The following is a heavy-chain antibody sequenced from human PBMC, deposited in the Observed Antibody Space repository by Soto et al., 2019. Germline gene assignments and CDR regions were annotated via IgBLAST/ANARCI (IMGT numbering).Heavy chain of an antibody. CDR1: GDSISNLDYF. V-gene: IGHV4-30-4*01. CDR3: ARGRYCLTGRCFPNWFDS. Sequence: SETLSLTCSVSGDSISNLDYFCAWIRQPPGQALEYIGYIYKSATTYYNPPFESRVAISVDTSKSQFSLNVTSVTAADTAVYFCARGRYCLTGRCFPNWFDSWGQGARVTVSS. J-gene: IGHJ5*01. D-gene: IGHD2-15*01. CDR2: IYKSATT.